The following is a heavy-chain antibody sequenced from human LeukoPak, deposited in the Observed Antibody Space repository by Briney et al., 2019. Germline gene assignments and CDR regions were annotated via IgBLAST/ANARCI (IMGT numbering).Heavy chain of an antibody. Sequence: GGSLRLSCAASGFTFSSNAMTWVRQAPGKGPEWVSVISGSGGSTYYADSVKGRFTISRDNSENTLYLQMNNLRAEDTAVYYCARGRSFYDSSGYYYAYYYGMDVWGQGTTVTVSS. V-gene: IGHV3-23*01. CDR3: ARGRSFYDSSGYYYAYYYGMDV. J-gene: IGHJ6*02. D-gene: IGHD3-22*01. CDR2: ISGSGGST. CDR1: GFTFSSNA.